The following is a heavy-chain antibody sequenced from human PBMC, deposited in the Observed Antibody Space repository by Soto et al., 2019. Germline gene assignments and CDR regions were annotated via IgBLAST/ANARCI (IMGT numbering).Heavy chain of an antibody. D-gene: IGHD3-22*01. CDR2: ISGSGGST. CDR3: AKVGGITMIVVVTGVDY. J-gene: IGHJ4*02. CDR1: GVTFSIYA. V-gene: IGHV3-23*01. Sequence: GGSMRLSCTAAGVTFSIYAMSWVRQAPGKGLEWVSAISGSGGSTYYADSVKGRFTISRDNSKNTLYLQMNSLRAEDTAVYYCAKVGGITMIVVVTGVDYWGQGTLVTVSS.